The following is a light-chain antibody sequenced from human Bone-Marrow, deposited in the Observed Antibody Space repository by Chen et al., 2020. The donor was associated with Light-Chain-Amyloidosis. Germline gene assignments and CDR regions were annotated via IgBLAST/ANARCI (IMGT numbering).Light chain of an antibody. CDR1: DLPTKY. Sequence: YELPQPPSVSVSPGQTARITCSGDDLPTKYAYWYQQKPGKAPVMVIHRDTERPSGISERVSGSISRTTATLTISGGQAEDEADYHCQSADSSGTYEVIFGGGTKLTVL. J-gene: IGLJ2*01. V-gene: IGLV3-25*03. CDR2: RDT. CDR3: QSADSSGTYEVI.